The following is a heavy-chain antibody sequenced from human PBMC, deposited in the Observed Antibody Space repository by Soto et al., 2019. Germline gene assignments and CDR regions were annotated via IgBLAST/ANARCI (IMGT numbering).Heavy chain of an antibody. CDR1: GGSISSSNC. D-gene: IGHD4-17*01. J-gene: IGHJ4*02. Sequence: QVQLQESGPGLVKPSRTISLTCAGSGGSISSSNCWSWVRQPPGKGREWIGEIYHSGTTNYNPSLKSRVTISVDKSKNQFSLRLSSVTAADTAVYYCARWEDYGTNSPYYWGQGILVTVSS. CDR2: IYHSGTT. V-gene: IGHV4-4*02. CDR3: ARWEDYGTNSPYY.